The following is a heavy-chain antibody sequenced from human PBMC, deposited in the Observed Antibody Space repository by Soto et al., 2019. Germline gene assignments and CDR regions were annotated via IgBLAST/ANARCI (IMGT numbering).Heavy chain of an antibody. V-gene: IGHV3-30*18. CDR3: AKGGSGWASDY. CDR2: ISYDGSNK. D-gene: IGHD6-19*01. Sequence: QVQLVESGGGVVQPGRSLRLSCAASGFTFSSYGMHWVRQALGKGLEWVAVISYDGSNKYYADSVKGRFTISRDNSKNTLYLQMNSLRAEDTAVYYCAKGGSGWASDYWGQGTLVTVSS. CDR1: GFTFSSYG. J-gene: IGHJ4*02.